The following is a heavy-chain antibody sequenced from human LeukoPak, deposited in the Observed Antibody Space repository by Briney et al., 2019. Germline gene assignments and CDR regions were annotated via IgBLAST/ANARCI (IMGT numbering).Heavy chain of an antibody. CDR3: ARVHDKGDSEYFQH. Sequence: GGSLRLSCAASGFTFSSYSMNWVRQAPGKGLEWVSSISSSSSYIYYADSVKGRFTISRDNAKNSLYLQMNSLRAKDTAVYYCARVHDKGDSEYFQHWGHGTLVTVSS. D-gene: IGHD4-17*01. J-gene: IGHJ1*01. V-gene: IGHV3-21*01. CDR1: GFTFSSYS. CDR2: ISSSSSYI.